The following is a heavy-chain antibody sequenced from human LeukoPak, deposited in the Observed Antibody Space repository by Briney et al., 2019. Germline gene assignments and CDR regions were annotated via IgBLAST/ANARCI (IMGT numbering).Heavy chain of an antibody. D-gene: IGHD3-10*01. J-gene: IGHJ5*02. CDR1: GGSISSGGNY. V-gene: IGHV4-61*02. Sequence: SQTLSLTCAVPGGSISSGGNYSSWIRQPAGKGLEYIGRIYASGSTNYNPSLKSRVTISVDTSKNQFSLKLTSVTAADTAVYYCARTYYGDNWFDPWGQGTLVTVSS. CDR2: IYASGST. CDR3: ARTYYGDNWFDP.